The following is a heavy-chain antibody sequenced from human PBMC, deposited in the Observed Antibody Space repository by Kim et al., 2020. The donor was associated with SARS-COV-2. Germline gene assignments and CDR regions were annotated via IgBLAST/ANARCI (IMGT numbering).Heavy chain of an antibody. J-gene: IGHJ6*02. CDR1: GYTFTSYA. Sequence: ASVKVSCKASGYTFTSYAMNWVRQAPGQGLEWMGLINTNTGNPTYAQGFTGRFVFSLDTSVSTAYLQISSLKSEDTAVYYCARGGIAAAGTAMNYYYSYGMDVWGQGATVTVSS. V-gene: IGHV7-4-1*02. CDR2: INTNTGNP. D-gene: IGHD6-13*01. CDR3: ARGGIAAAGTAMNYYYSYGMDV.